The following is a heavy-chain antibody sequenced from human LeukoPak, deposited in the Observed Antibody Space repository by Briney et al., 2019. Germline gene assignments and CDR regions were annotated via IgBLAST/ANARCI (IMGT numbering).Heavy chain of an antibody. CDR1: GYTFTKYG. CDR2: ISAYNGNT. J-gene: IGHJ5*02. Sequence: ASVTVSFKASGYTFTKYGLTWVRQAPGQGLEWMGWISAYNGNTNYAQKLQGRVTMTTDTSTSTAYMELRSLRSDDTAVYYCARGPKFMVVTAIWFDPWGQGTLVTVSS. V-gene: IGHV1-18*01. CDR3: ARGPKFMVVTAIWFDP. D-gene: IGHD2-21*02.